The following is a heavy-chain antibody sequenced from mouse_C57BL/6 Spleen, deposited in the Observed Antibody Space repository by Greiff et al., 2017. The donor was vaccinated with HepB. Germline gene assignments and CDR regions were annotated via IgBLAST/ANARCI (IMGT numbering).Heavy chain of an antibody. CDR3: ASAVSTDFDD. J-gene: IGHJ2*01. CDR2: ISSGGSYT. CDR1: GFTFSSYG. V-gene: IGHV5-6*01. D-gene: IGHD6-1*01. Sequence: EVMLVESGGDLVKPGGSLKLSCAASGFTFSSYGMSWVRQTPDKRLEWVATISSGGSYTYYPDSVKGRFTISRDHAKNTLYLQMSSLKSEDTAMYYCASAVSTDFDDWGQGTTLTVSS.